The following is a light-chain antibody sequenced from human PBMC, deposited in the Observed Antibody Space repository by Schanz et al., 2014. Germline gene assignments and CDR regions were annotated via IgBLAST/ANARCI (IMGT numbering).Light chain of an antibody. Sequence: QFALTQPASVSGSPGQSITISCTGTSSDVGGYNYVSWYQQHPGKAPKLMIYDVDNRPSGVSNRFSGSKSGNTASLTISGLQAEDEADYYCCSYAGSSTWVFGGGTKLTVL. V-gene: IGLV2-23*02. J-gene: IGLJ3*02. CDR3: CSYAGSSTWV. CDR2: DVD. CDR1: SSDVGGYNY.